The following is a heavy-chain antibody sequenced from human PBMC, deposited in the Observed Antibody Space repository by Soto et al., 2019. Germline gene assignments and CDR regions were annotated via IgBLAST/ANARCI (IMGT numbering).Heavy chain of an antibody. CDR2: IYWDDDK. D-gene: IGHD6-19*01. CDR3: PHRFGYGSGGSFDY. V-gene: IGHV2-5*02. J-gene: IGHJ4*01. CDR1: GFSLSTSGVG. Sequence: QITLKESGPTLVKPTQTLTLTCTFSGFSLSTSGVGVGWIRQPPGKALEWLALIYWDDDKRYSPSLKSRLTITKDTPKNQVVLTRTNMDPVDTATYYWPHRFGYGSGGSFDYGGQEPWSPSPQ.